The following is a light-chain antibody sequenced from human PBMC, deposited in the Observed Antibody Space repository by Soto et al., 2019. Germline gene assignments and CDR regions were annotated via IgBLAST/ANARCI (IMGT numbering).Light chain of an antibody. V-gene: IGLV2-14*01. CDR3: CSYAGSTTRVV. J-gene: IGLJ2*01. Sequence: QSVLTQPASVSGSPGQSIAISCTGTSSDVVTSKYVSWYQQHPGKAPKLMIYEVSIRHSGVSDRFSGSKSGNTASLTISGLRPEDEAYYYCCSYAGSTTRVVFGGGTKVTVL. CDR2: EVS. CDR1: SSDVVTSKY.